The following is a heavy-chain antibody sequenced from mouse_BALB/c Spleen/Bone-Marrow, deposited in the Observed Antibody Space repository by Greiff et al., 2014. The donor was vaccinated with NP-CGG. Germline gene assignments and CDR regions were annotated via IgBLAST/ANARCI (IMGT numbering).Heavy chain of an antibody. D-gene: IGHD2-2*01. CDR2: IDPETGGT. CDR1: GYKFTDYE. J-gene: IGHJ4*01. Sequence: QVQLKESGAELVRPGASVTLSCKASGYKFTDYEMHWVKQTPAHGLEWIGSIDPETGGTAYNQNFKGKATLTADRSSTTAYMELRSLTSEDSAVYYCTREGIYFGYDVPMDYWGQGTSVTVSS. V-gene: IGHV1-15*01. CDR3: TREGIYFGYDVPMDY.